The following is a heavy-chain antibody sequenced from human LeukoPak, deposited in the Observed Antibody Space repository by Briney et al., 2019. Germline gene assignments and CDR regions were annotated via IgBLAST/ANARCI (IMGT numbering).Heavy chain of an antibody. J-gene: IGHJ4*02. CDR3: ARDASMFNFDY. CDR2: ITTSTGKP. D-gene: IGHD3-10*02. Sequence: ASVKVSCKASGYTFTVYSINWLRQAPGQGLEWMGWITTSTGKPTYAQGFTGRFVFSLDTSVSTTYLHINSLKAEDTAVYYCARDASMFNFDYWGQGSLVTVSS. CDR1: GYTFTVYS. V-gene: IGHV7-4-1*02.